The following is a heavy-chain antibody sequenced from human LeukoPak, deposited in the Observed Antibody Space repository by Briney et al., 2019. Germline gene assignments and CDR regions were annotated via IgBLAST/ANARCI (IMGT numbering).Heavy chain of an antibody. CDR1: GGTFSSYA. D-gene: IGHD3-22*01. J-gene: IGHJ4*02. Sequence: SVKVSCKASGGTFSSYAISWVRQAPGQGLEWMGGIIPIFGTANYAQKFQGRVTITADESTSTAYMELSSLRSDDTAVYYCARDNYYDSSGYRYCFDYWGQGTLVTVSS. V-gene: IGHV1-69*13. CDR2: IIPIFGTA. CDR3: ARDNYYDSSGYRYCFDY.